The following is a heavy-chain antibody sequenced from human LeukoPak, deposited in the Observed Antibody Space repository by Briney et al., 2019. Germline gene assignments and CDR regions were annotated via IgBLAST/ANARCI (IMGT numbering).Heavy chain of an antibody. Sequence: GGSLRLSCATSGFTFSDYATTWVRQAPGKGLEWVATISGSGIMTYYADSVKGRFTVSGDNSKNMVYLQMNSLTAADTAVYYCAKDRSIGTYYTFDHWGQGTLVTVSS. CDR2: ISGSGIMT. CDR1: GFTFSDYA. CDR3: AKDRSIGTYYTFDH. J-gene: IGHJ4*02. D-gene: IGHD1-26*01. V-gene: IGHV3-23*01.